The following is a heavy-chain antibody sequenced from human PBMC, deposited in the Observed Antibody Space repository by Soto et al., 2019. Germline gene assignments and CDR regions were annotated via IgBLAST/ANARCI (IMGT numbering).Heavy chain of an antibody. CDR2: ISSRSSFI. CDR3: AREPSRSVDWFLETGIYDYGMDV. CDR1: GFDFSDYS. J-gene: IGHJ6*02. Sequence: LRLSCAASGFDFSDYSMNWVRQAPGKGLEWVSSISSRSSFIYYADSAKGRFTTSRDNAKNSLYLQMNRLRVEDTAVYYCAREPSRSVDWFLETGIYDYGMDVWGQGTTVTVSS. V-gene: IGHV3-21*01. D-gene: IGHD3-9*01.